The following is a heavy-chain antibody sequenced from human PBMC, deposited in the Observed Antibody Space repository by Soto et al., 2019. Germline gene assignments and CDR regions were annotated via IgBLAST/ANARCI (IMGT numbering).Heavy chain of an antibody. V-gene: IGHV4-59*01. Sequence: PSETLSLTCTASGASISNYYWNWIRQPPGKGLEWIGHIYNGESTNYNPSLKSRVTISVDTSKNQFSLKLGSVTAADTAVYYCAQTTGSPGFDYWGQGILVTVSS. CDR1: GASISNYY. D-gene: IGHD1-1*01. J-gene: IGHJ4*02. CDR2: IYNGEST. CDR3: AQTTGSPGFDY.